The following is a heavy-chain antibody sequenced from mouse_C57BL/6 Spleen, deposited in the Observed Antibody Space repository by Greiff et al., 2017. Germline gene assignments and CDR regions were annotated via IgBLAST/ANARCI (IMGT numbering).Heavy chain of an antibody. CDR1: GYTFTDHT. D-gene: IGHD1-1*01. J-gene: IGHJ4*01. V-gene: IGHV1-78*01. CDR2: NYPRDGST. CDR3: ARRVYGSPYYAMDY. Sequence: QVQLQQSDAELVKPGASVKISCKVSGYTFTDHTIHWMKQRPEQGLEWIGYNYPRDGSTKYNEKFKGKATLTADKSSSTAYMQINSLTSEDSAVYFCARRVYGSPYYAMDYWGQGTSVTVSS.